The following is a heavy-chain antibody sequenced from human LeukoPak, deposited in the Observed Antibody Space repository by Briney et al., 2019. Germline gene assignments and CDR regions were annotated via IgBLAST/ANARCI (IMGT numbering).Heavy chain of an antibody. CDR2: ISYDGSNK. CDR1: GFTFSSYG. V-gene: IGHV3-30*18. Sequence: GGSLRLSCAASGFTFSSYGMHWVRQAPGKGLEWVAVISYDGSNKYYADSVKGRFTISRDNSKNTLYLQMNSLRAEDTAVYYCAKDQDSSGDDAFDIWGQGTMVTVSS. CDR3: AKDQDSSGDDAFDI. D-gene: IGHD6-19*01. J-gene: IGHJ3*02.